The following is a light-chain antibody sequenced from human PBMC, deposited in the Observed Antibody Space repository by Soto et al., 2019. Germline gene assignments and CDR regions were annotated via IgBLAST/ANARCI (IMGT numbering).Light chain of an antibody. Sequence: IQLTPSPSSLSASVVDIVTITCLASQSISAWLAWYQQKPGKAPRLLIYKASTLEIGVPSRFSGSGSGTEFTLTISSLQPDDVATYYCQQYNDYSWKCGQGTTVDIK. CDR1: QSISAW. J-gene: IGKJ1*01. CDR3: QQYNDYSWK. CDR2: KAS. V-gene: IGKV1-5*03.